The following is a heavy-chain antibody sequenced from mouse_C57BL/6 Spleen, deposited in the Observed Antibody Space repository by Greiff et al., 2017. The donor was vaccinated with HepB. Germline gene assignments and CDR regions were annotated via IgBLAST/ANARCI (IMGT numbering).Heavy chain of an antibody. CDR3: ARPNYYGSSYDAMDY. Sequence: EVQLQQSGPELVKPGASVKMSCKASGYTFTDYNMHWVKQSHGKSLEWIGYINPNNGGTSYNQKFKGKATLTVNKSSSPAYMELRSLTSEDSAVYYCARPNYYGSSYDAMDYWGQGTSVTVSS. D-gene: IGHD1-1*01. J-gene: IGHJ4*01. CDR2: INPNNGGT. V-gene: IGHV1-22*01. CDR1: GYTFTDYN.